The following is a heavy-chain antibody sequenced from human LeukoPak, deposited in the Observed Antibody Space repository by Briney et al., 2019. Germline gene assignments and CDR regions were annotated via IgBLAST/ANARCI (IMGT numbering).Heavy chain of an antibody. J-gene: IGHJ2*01. D-gene: IGHD3-22*01. CDR3: AKERIQYDSSPRGWYFDL. V-gene: IGHV3-48*03. CDR2: ISSSGSTI. Sequence: QPGGSLRLSCAASGFTFSSYEMNWVRQAPGKGLEWVSYISSSGSTIYYADSVKGRFTISRDNAKNSLYLQMNSLRAEDTAVYYCAKERIQYDSSPRGWYFDLWGRGTLVTVSS. CDR1: GFTFSSYE.